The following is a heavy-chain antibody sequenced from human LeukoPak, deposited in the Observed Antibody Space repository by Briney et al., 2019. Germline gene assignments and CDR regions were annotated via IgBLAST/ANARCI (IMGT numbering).Heavy chain of an antibody. D-gene: IGHD4-23*01. CDR1: GFTFSTYG. V-gene: IGHV3-23*01. J-gene: IGHJ4*02. CDR2: ISSRGGSA. CDR3: AKRSDYGGNWNYFDY. Sequence: TGGSLRLSCAASGFTFSTYGMSWVRQAPGTGLEWVSAISSRGGSAYYADSVKGRFTISRDNSKNTLHLQMNSLRADDTAVYYCAKRSDYGGNWNYFDYWGQGTPVTVSS.